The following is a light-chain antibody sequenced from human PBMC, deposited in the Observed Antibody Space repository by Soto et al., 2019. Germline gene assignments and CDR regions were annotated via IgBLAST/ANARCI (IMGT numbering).Light chain of an antibody. CDR2: GAF. CDR1: HSVSNT. Sequence: EIVMTQSPATLSVSPGERATLSCRASHSVSNTLAWYQQKPGQAPRLLIYGAFARATGIPARFSGSGSGTDFTLTISSLQSEDFAVYYCQQYNNWPFTFGQGTRLEIK. V-gene: IGKV3-15*01. J-gene: IGKJ5*01. CDR3: QQYNNWPFT.